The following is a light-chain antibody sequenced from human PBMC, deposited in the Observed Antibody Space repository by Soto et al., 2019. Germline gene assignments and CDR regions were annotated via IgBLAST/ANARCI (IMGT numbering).Light chain of an antibody. CDR1: QTVTSNY. J-gene: IGKJ4*01. V-gene: IGKV3-20*01. CDR2: GAS. CDR3: QRYGSSPLT. Sequence: EIVLTQSPGTLSSSPGERATLSCRASQTVTSNYLAWYQQKPGQAPRLLFFGASIRATGLPDRFSGGGSGTDFTLTISRLEPEDFAVYYCQRYGSSPLTFGGGTKVDIK.